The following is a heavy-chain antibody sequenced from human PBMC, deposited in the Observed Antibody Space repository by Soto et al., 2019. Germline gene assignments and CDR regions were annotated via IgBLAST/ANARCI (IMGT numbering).Heavy chain of an antibody. CDR1: GGSISSGGYS. Sequence: SETLCLTCAVSGGSISSGGYSWSWIRQPPGKGLEWIGYIYHSGSTYYNPSLKSRVTISVDRSKNQFSLKLSSVTAADTAVYYCSRVPGPWGQGTLVTVSS. CDR3: SRVPGP. J-gene: IGHJ5*02. V-gene: IGHV4-30-2*01. CDR2: IYHSGST.